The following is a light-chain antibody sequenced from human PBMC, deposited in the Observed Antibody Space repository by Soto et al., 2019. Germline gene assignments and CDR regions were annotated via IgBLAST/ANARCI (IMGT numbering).Light chain of an antibody. CDR3: AAWDDSMSGRV. J-gene: IGLJ3*02. CDR2: RNN. V-gene: IGLV1-47*01. Sequence: QSVLTQPPSASGTPGQRVTISCSGSSSNIGSNYVYWYQQLPGTAPKLLIYRNNQRPSGVPDRFSGSKSGTSASLAISGLRSADEGDYYCAAWDDSMSGRVFGGGTQLTVL. CDR1: SSNIGSNY.